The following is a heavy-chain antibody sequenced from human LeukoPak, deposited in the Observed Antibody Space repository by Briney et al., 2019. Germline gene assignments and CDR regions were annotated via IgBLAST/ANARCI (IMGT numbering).Heavy chain of an antibody. CDR1: GFSFSSCA. J-gene: IGHJ4*02. V-gene: IGHV3-23*01. CDR2: VTGSGDGV. Sequence: GGSLRFSCAASGFSFSSCAMSWVRQAPGKGLEWVSGVTGSGDGVYYANSVKGRFTISRDNSKNTLHLEMNSLRAEDTAVYYCAKREGHNSGPFDYRGQGTLVTVSS. CDR3: AKREGHNSGPFDY. D-gene: IGHD5-24*01.